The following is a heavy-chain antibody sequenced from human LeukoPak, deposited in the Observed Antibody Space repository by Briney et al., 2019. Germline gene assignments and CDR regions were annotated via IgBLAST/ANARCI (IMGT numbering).Heavy chain of an antibody. CDR1: GFTFSSYG. CDR3: AFGITMIVVAPQGPIDY. J-gene: IGHJ4*02. CDR2: ISYDGSNK. Sequence: GGSLRLSCAASGFTFSSYGMHWVRQAPGKGLEWVAVISYDGSNKYYADSVKGRFTISRDNSKNTLYLQMNSLRAEDTAVYYCAFGITMIVVAPQGPIDYWGQGTLVTVSS. V-gene: IGHV3-30*03. D-gene: IGHD3-22*01.